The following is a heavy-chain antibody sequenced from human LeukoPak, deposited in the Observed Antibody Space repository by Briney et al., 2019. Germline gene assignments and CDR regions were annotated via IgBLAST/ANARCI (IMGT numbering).Heavy chain of an antibody. J-gene: IGHJ4*02. D-gene: IGHD3-9*01. CDR2: INPNSGGT. CDR1: GYTFSDYY. CDR3: ARGGDYDILTGYLSSDYFDY. Sequence: GASVKVSCKASGYTFSDYYIHWVRQAPGQGLEWMGWINPNSGGTNYAQNFQGRVTMTRDTSISTAYMELSRLRSDDTAVYYCARGGDYDILTGYLSSDYFDYWGQGTLVTVSS. V-gene: IGHV1-2*02.